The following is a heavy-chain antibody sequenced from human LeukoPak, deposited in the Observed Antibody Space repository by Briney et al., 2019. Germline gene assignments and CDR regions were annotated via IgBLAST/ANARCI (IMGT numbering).Heavy chain of an antibody. CDR1: GGSISSYY. J-gene: IGHJ4*02. Sequence: SETLSLTCTVSGGSISSYYWNWIRQPPGKGLEWIGYVSYSGSTNYNPSLKSRVTISVNTSKNQFSLKLSSVTTADTAVYYCARGMGIQLWFLFDYWGQGTLVTVSS. CDR2: VSYSGST. D-gene: IGHD5-18*01. V-gene: IGHV4-59*01. CDR3: ARGMGIQLWFLFDY.